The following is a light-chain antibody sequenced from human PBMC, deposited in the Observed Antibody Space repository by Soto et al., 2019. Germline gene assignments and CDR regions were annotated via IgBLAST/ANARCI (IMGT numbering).Light chain of an antibody. CDR1: QSVSSY. Sequence: EIVLTQSPATLSLSPGERATLSCRASQSVSSYLAWYQQKPGQAPRLLIYDASNRATGIPARFSGSGSGTDFTLTITSLEPEDFAVYSCQQRSNWPPIFTFGPGNKVDFK. CDR3: QQRSNWPPIFT. J-gene: IGKJ3*01. V-gene: IGKV3-11*01. CDR2: DAS.